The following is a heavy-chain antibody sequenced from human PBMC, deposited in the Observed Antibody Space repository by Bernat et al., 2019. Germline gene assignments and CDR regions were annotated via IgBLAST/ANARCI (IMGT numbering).Heavy chain of an antibody. CDR2: IYSGGST. CDR3: AGLRRGMAAALDY. V-gene: IGHV3-66*04. J-gene: IGHJ4*02. Sequence: EVQLVESGGGLVQPGGSLRLSCAASGFTVSSNYMSWVRQAPGKGLEWVSVIYSGGSTYYADTVKGRFTISRDNSKNTLYLQMNSLRAEDTAVYYCAGLRRGMAAALDYWGQGTLVTVSS. CDR1: GFTVSSNY. D-gene: IGHD6-13*01.